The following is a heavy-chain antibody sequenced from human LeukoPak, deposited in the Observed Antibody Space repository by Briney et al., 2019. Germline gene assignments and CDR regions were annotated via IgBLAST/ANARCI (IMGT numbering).Heavy chain of an antibody. V-gene: IGHV5-51*01. CDR3: ARQTSGSTFYRLFDY. CDR1: GCSFTTYW. D-gene: IGHD4-11*01. Sequence: GESLKISCQGSGCSFTTYWIAWVRQMPGKGLEGVVIIYPDDSDTRYSPSFQVHVTISADKSIRTAYLHWSSLQASDTAIYYSARQTSGSTFYRLFDYWGQGTLVTVSS. CDR2: IYPDDSDT. J-gene: IGHJ4*02.